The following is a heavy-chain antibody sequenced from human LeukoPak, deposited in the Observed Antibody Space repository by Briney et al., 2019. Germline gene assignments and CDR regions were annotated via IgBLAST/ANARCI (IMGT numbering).Heavy chain of an antibody. CDR1: GYTFTSYG. V-gene: IGHV1-18*01. CDR2: ISAYNGNT. Sequence: ASVKVSCKASGYTFTSYGISWVRQAPGQGLEWMGWISAYNGNTNYAQKLQGRVTMTTDTSTSTAYMELRSLRPDDTAVYYCARDPHCSGGSCYFADAFDIWGQGTMVTVSS. CDR3: ARDPHCSGGSCYFADAFDI. J-gene: IGHJ3*02. D-gene: IGHD2-15*01.